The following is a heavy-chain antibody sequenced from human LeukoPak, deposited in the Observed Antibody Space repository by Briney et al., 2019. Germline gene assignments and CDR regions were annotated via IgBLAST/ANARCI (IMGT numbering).Heavy chain of an antibody. V-gene: IGHV3-7*04. CDR2: IKQDGSKK. Sequence: PGGSLILSCVASGFPFSSYWMTWVRQAPGKGLEGVANIKQDGSKKSYVDSVKGRFTISRDNAKNSLYLQMNSLRAEDTAIYYCTRVGYIDEGIDYWGQGTLVTVSS. D-gene: IGHD5-24*01. CDR1: GFPFSSYW. J-gene: IGHJ4*02. CDR3: TRVGYIDEGIDY.